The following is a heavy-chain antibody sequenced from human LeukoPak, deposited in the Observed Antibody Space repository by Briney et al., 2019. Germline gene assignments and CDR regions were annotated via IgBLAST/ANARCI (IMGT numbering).Heavy chain of an antibody. V-gene: IGHV1-18*01. CDR2: ISAYNGNT. Sequence: ASVKVSCKASGYTFTSYGISWVRQAPGQGLEWMGWISAYNGNTNYAQKLQGRVTMTTDTSTSTAYMELRSLRFDDTAVYYCARAGGDYDTVSGFDYWGQGTLVTVSS. CDR1: GYTFTSYG. CDR3: ARAGGDYDTVSGFDY. D-gene: IGHD4-17*01. J-gene: IGHJ4*02.